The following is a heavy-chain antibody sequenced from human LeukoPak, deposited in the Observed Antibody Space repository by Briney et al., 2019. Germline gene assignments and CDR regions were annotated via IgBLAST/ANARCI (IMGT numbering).Heavy chain of an antibody. Sequence: PSETLSLTCTVSGGSISSYYWSWIRQPPGKGLEWIGYIYYSGSTNYNPSLKSRVTISVDTSKNQFSLKLSSVTAADTAVYYCAREVEDSSGLGMDVWGKGTTVTVSS. CDR2: IYYSGST. CDR3: AREVEDSSGLGMDV. V-gene: IGHV4-59*01. CDR1: GGSISSYY. J-gene: IGHJ6*03. D-gene: IGHD3-22*01.